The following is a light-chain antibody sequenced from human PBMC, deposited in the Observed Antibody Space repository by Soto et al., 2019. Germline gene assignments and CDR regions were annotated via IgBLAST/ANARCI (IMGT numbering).Light chain of an antibody. V-gene: IGKV1-39*01. J-gene: IGKJ4*01. CDR3: QQSYSTPRGLT. CDR2: AAS. Sequence: DIQMTQSPSSLSASVGDRVSITCRASQRINNDLNWYQQKPGKAPNLLIYAASSLQSGVPSRFSGSGSRTDFTLTISSLQPEDFATYYCQQSYSTPRGLTFGGGTKVDIK. CDR1: QRINND.